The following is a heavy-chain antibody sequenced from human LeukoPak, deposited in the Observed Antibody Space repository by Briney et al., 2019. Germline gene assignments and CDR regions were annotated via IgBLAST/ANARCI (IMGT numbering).Heavy chain of an antibody. CDR3: ARDNGITMIVEEAGYFDY. J-gene: IGHJ4*02. CDR2: IWYDGSNK. D-gene: IGHD3-22*01. V-gene: IGHV3-33*08. CDR1: GFTFSSYG. Sequence: QTGGSLRLSCAASGFTFSSYGMHWVRQAPGKGLEWVAVIWYDGSNKYYADSVKGRFTISRDNSKNTLYLQMNSLRAEDTAVYYCARDNGITMIVEEAGYFDYWGQGTLVTVSS.